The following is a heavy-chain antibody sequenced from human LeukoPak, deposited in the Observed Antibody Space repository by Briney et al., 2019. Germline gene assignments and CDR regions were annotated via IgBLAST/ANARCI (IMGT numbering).Heavy chain of an antibody. D-gene: IGHD6-13*01. V-gene: IGHV1-2*02. CDR3: ARRSHSSSWYNPYYYYYYMDV. J-gene: IGHJ6*03. Sequence: ASVKVSCKASGYTFTGYYMHWVRQAPGQGLEWMGWISPNSGGTNYAQKFQGRVTMTRNTSISTAYMELSSLRSEDTAVYYCARRSHSSSWYNPYYYYYYMDVWGKGTTVTISS. CDR2: ISPNSGGT. CDR1: GYTFTGYY.